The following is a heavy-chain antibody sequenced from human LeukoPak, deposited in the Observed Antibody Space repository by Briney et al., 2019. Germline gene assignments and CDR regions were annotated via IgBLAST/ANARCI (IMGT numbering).Heavy chain of an antibody. CDR3: ARGSPVTYYYGSGSYYNY. D-gene: IGHD3-10*01. V-gene: IGHV4-39*07. CDR1: GGSITNSSYY. J-gene: IGHJ4*02. Sequence: SETLSLTCTVSGGSITNSSYYWSWIRQPPGKGLEWIGEINHSGSTNYNPSLKSRVTISVDTSKNQFSLKLSSVTAADTAVYHCARGSPVTYYYGSGSYYNYWGQGTLVTVSS. CDR2: INHSGST.